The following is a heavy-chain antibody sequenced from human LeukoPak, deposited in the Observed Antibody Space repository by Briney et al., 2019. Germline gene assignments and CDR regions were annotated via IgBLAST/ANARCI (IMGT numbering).Heavy chain of an antibody. Sequence: PGGSLRLSCAASGFTVSTDHMSWVRQAPGKGLEWVGHIKTKTDGGTTDYAAPVKGRFTISRDDSKNTLYLQMNSLKTEDTALYYCTTGTWIQLWLADYWGQGTLVTVSS. D-gene: IGHD5-18*01. CDR3: TTGTWIQLWLADY. J-gene: IGHJ4*02. CDR2: IKTKTDGGTT. V-gene: IGHV3-15*01. CDR1: GFTVSTDH.